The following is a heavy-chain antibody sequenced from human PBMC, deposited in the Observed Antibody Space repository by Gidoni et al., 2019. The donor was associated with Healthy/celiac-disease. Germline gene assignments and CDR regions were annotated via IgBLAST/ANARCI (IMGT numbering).Heavy chain of an antibody. V-gene: IGHV3-9*01. Sequence: EVQLVESGGGLVQPGRSLRLSCAASGFPFDDYAMHWVRQAPGKGLEWVSGISWNSGSIGYADSVKGRFTISRDNAKNSLYLQMNSLRAEDTALYYCAKDNRAGIAVAGSPFDYWGQGTLVTVSS. CDR1: GFPFDDYA. J-gene: IGHJ4*02. D-gene: IGHD6-19*01. CDR2: ISWNSGSI. CDR3: AKDNRAGIAVAGSPFDY.